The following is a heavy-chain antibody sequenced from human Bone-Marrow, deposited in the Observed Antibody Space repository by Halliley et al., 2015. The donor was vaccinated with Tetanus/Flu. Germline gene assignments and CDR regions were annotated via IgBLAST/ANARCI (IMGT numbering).Heavy chain of an antibody. V-gene: IGHV4-31*01. J-gene: IGHJ4*02. CDR2: VFYSGDT. D-gene: IGHD6-13*01. Sequence: KGLAWIGYVFYSGDTYYNPSLRSQVTISLDTSQTQFSLKLSSMSDADTAVYYCAGGNSWYYFDFWGQGTLVIVSS. CDR3: AGGNSWYYFDF.